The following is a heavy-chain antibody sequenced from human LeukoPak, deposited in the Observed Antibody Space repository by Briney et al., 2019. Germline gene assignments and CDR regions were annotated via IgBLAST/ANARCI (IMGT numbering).Heavy chain of an antibody. J-gene: IGHJ5*02. CDR2: IKEDGSDK. Sequence: AGGSLRLPCAVSGFTFSDYWMTWVRQAPGRGLEWVANIKEDGSDKQYVDSVQGRFTISRDNAENSLYLQMNSLRAEDTAVYYCARDRGYSSTTCWFDPWGQGTLVTVSS. CDR1: GFTFSDYW. V-gene: IGHV3-7*01. CDR3: ARDRGYSSTTCWFDP. D-gene: IGHD6-13*01.